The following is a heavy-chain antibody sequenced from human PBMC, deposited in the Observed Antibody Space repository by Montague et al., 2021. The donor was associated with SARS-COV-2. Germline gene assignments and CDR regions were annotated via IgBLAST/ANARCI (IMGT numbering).Heavy chain of an antibody. CDR1: HYSISSGYY. CDR3: ARDFPSEYYDILTGYQRSTYNWFDP. CDR2: IYHSGST. D-gene: IGHD3-9*01. J-gene: IGHJ5*02. V-gene: IGHV4-38-2*02. Sequence: SETLSLTCTVSHYSISSGYYWGWIRHPPGKGLEWIGSIYHSGSTXYNPSLESRVTISVDTSKNQFSLKLSSVTAADTAVYYCARDFPSEYYDILTGYQRSTYNWFDPWGQGTLVTVSS.